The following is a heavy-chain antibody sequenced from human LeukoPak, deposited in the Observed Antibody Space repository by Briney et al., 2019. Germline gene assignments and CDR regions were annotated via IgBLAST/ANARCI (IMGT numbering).Heavy chain of an antibody. CDR1: GYTFTVYY. Sequence: GASVTVSFKASGYTFTVYYMHWVRQAPGQGLEWMGWSNPNSGGTNYSQQFQGRVTMTRDTSISTAYMELSRLRSDDTAVYYCARTYYDFWSGYYTENYYFDYWGQGTLVTVSS. CDR3: ARTYYDFWSGYYTENYYFDY. CDR2: SNPNSGGT. D-gene: IGHD3-3*01. J-gene: IGHJ4*02. V-gene: IGHV1-2*02.